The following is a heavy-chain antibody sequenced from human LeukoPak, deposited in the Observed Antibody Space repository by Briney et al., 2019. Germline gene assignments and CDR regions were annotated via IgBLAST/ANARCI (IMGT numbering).Heavy chain of an antibody. V-gene: IGHV4-34*01. CDR2: INHSGST. J-gene: IGHJ4*02. CDR3: ARADRLYKNCSGGSCYSGRGYYFDY. Sequence: SETLSLTCAVYGGSFSGYYWSWIRQPPGKGLEWFGEINHSGSTNYNPSLKSRVTISVDTSKNQFSLKLSCVTAADTAVYFCARADRLYKNCSGGSCYSGRGYYFDYWGQGTLVTVSS. CDR1: GGSFSGYY. D-gene: IGHD2-15*01.